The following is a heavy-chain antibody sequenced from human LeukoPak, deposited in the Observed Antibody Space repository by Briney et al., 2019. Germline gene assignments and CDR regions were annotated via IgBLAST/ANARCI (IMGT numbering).Heavy chain of an antibody. J-gene: IGHJ4*02. CDR3: ARVWDRNVKYFDY. D-gene: IGHD1-26*01. CDR2: IYYSGST. CDR1: GGSFSSYY. V-gene: IGHV4-59*01. Sequence: SETLSLTCTVSGGSFSSYYWSWIRQPPGKGLEWIGYIYYSGSTNYNPSLKSRVTISVDTSKHQFSLNLRSVTAADTAVYYCARVWDRNVKYFDYWGQGILVTISS.